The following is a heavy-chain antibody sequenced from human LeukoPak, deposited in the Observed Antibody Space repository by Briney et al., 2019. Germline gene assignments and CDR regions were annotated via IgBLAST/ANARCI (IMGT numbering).Heavy chain of an antibody. D-gene: IGHD2-2*01. CDR1: GFTFSSYG. J-gene: IGHJ4*02. CDR2: ISYDGSNK. Sequence: GGSLRLSCAASGFTFSSYGMHWVRQAPGKGLEWVAVISYDGSNKYYADSVKGRFTISRDNPKNTMYLQMNSLRAEDTAVYYCAKDRDIVVLPAASIAAAMVDWGQGTLVTVSS. V-gene: IGHV3-30*18. CDR3: AKDRDIVVLPAASIAAAMVD.